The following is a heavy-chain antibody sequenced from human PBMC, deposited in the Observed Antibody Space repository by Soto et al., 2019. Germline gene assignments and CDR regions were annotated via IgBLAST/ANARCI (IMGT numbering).Heavy chain of an antibody. CDR1: GFTFSSYA. CDR3: AKEPEIYCSGGSCYGDY. J-gene: IGHJ4*02. V-gene: IGHV3-23*01. D-gene: IGHD2-15*01. Sequence: PGGSLRLSCAASGFTFSSYAMSWVRQAPGKGLEWVSAISGSGGSTYYADSVKGRFTISRDNSKNTLYLQMNSLRAEDTAVYYCAKEPEIYCSGGSCYGDYWGQGTLVTVSS. CDR2: ISGSGGST.